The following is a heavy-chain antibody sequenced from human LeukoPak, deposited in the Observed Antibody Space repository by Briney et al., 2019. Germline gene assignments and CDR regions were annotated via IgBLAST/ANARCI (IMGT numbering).Heavy chain of an antibody. V-gene: IGHV3-7*01. J-gene: IGHJ4*02. CDR3: ARDFSATGSFDY. D-gene: IGHD6-13*01. Sequence: GGSLRLSCAASGFTFSTYWMHWVRKAPGKGLEWLANIKQDGSTTHYVDSVEGRFTISRDNARSALFLQMNWLRADDTAVYYCARDFSATGSFDYWGRGTLVTVSS. CDR1: GFTFSTYW. CDR2: IKQDGSTT.